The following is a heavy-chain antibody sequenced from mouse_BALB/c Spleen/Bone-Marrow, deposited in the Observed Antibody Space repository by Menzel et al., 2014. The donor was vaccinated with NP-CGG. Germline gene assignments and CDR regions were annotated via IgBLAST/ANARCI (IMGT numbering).Heavy chain of an antibody. CDR3: AREVIHYFAMVY. J-gene: IGHJ4*01. CDR1: GKAFTSYN. Sequence: RKNTGPKLRKTGASGKVSCKAKGKAFTSYNMYWVKQSNGKSCEGIGCIDPYNGGTSYNQKFKGKAKLTVDKTSSTAYMQLNSLTSEDSAVYYCAREVIHYFAMVYFGHAASAAVSS. CDR2: IDPYNGGT. D-gene: IGHD2-1*01. V-gene: IGHV1S135*01.